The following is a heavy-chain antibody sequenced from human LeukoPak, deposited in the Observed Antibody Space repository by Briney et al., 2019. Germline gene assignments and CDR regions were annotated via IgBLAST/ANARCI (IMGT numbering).Heavy chain of an antibody. CDR1: GGSISNYY. CDR3: ARTDGNSFYPYCYMDV. CDR2: IYYTGST. D-gene: IGHD3-16*02. Sequence: SETLSLTCSVSGGSISNYYWSWTRQPPGKGLEWIGYIYYTGSTNYNPSFKSRVTISVDTSKNQFSLKMNSVTAADTALYYCARTDGNSFYPYCYMDVWGKGTTVTVSS. J-gene: IGHJ6*03. V-gene: IGHV4-59*01.